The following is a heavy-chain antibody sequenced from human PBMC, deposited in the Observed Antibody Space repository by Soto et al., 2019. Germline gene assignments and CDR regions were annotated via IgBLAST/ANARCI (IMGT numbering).Heavy chain of an antibody. CDR3: AISVGAEYSSSWSYYYYYGMDV. V-gene: IGHV5-51*01. J-gene: IGHJ6*02. Sequence: GESLKISCKGSGYSFTSYWIGWVRQMPGKGLEWMGMIYPGDSDTRYSPSFQGQVTISADKSISTAYLQWSSLKASDTAMYYCAISVGAEYSSSWSYYYYYGMDVWGQGTTVTVSS. D-gene: IGHD6-13*01. CDR1: GYSFTSYW. CDR2: IYPGDSDT.